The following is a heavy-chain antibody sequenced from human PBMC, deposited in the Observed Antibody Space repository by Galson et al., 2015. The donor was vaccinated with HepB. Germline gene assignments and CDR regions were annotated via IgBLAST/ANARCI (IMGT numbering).Heavy chain of an antibody. D-gene: IGHD3-10*01. CDR2: IWYDGSNK. Sequence: SLRLSCAASGFTFSSYGMHWVRQAPGKGLEWVAVIWYDGSNKYYADSVKGRFTISRDNSKNTLYLQMNSLRAEDTAVYHCARGVYYGSLWFQHWSQGTLVTVSS. J-gene: IGHJ1*01. CDR3: ARGVYYGSLWFQH. CDR1: GFTFSSYG. V-gene: IGHV3-33*08.